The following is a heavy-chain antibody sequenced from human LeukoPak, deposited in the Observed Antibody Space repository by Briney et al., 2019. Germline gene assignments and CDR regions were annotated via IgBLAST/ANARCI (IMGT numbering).Heavy chain of an antibody. D-gene: IGHD6-13*01. J-gene: IGHJ6*03. V-gene: IGHV3-48*01. Sequence: PGGSLRLSCAASGFTFSSYSMNWVSQAPGKGLEWVSYISSSSSTIYYADSVKGRFTISRDNAKNSLYLQMNSLRAEDTAVYYCAREGSSWYFYYMDVWGKGTTVTVSS. CDR3: AREGSSWYFYYMDV. CDR1: GFTFSSYS. CDR2: ISSSSSTI.